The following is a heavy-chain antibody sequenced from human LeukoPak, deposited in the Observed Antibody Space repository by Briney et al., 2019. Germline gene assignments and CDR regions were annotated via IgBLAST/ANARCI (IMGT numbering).Heavy chain of an antibody. D-gene: IGHD6-6*01. CDR3: ARRPSASWYFDY. Sequence: ESGPTLVKPTQTLTLTCTFSGFSVRSSGVGVGWIRQPPGKALEWLALIYWDDDKRYSPSLKSRLTITKDTSKNQVVLTMTNMDPVDTATYYCARRPSASWYFDYWGQGTLVTVSS. CDR1: GFSVRSSGVG. J-gene: IGHJ4*02. CDR2: IYWDDDK. V-gene: IGHV2-5*02.